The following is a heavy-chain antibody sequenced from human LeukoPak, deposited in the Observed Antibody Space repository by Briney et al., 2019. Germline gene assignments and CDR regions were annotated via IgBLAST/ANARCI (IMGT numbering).Heavy chain of an antibody. Sequence: GGSLRLSCAASGFTFSSYWMHWVRQAPGKGLVWVSRINSDGSSTTYADSMKGRFTISRDNAKNTLYLQMNSLRAEDTAVYYCARGAPSGSYYYWGQGTLVTVSS. CDR3: ARGAPSGSYYY. CDR1: GFTFSSYW. J-gene: IGHJ4*02. CDR2: INSDGSST. V-gene: IGHV3-74*01. D-gene: IGHD1-26*01.